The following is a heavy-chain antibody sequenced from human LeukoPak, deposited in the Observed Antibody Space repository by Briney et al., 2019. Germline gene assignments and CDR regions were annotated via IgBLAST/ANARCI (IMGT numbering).Heavy chain of an antibody. J-gene: IGHJ4*02. V-gene: IGHV4-34*01. CDR3: ARLLCAGTSGCSDLDY. Sequence: SETLSLTCAVYGGSFIGYYWSWIRQPPGKGLEWIGEINHSGSTNYNPSLKSRVTISVDTSKNQFSLKLSSVTAADTALYYCARLLCAGTSGCSDLDYWGQGTLVTVSS. CDR1: GGSFIGYY. CDR2: INHSGST. D-gene: IGHD6-19*01.